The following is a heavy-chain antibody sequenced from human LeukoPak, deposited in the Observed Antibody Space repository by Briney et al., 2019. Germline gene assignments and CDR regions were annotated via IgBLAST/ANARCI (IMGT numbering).Heavy chain of an antibody. D-gene: IGHD3-22*01. V-gene: IGHV3-23*01. J-gene: IGHJ4*02. CDR1: GFTFSSYA. Sequence: GGSLRLSCAASGFTFSSYAMSWVRQAPGKGLEWVSAISGSGGSTYYADSVKGRFTISRDNSKNTLYLQMNSLRAEDTAVYYCAKGYYYDSSGYYPLWPFDYWGQGTLVTVSS. CDR3: AKGYYYDSSGYYPLWPFDY. CDR2: ISGSGGST.